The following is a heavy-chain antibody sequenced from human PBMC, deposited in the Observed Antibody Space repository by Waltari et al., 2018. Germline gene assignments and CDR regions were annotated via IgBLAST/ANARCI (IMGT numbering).Heavy chain of an antibody. CDR1: GSILSHYH. J-gene: IGHJ4*02. CDR3: ARRNGGTSPFDY. CDR2: ISPSDDTT. D-gene: IGHD2-15*01. V-gene: IGHV1-46*01. Sequence: QVQLMQSGAELMNPGAAVKLSCKASGSILSHYHMNWVRQVRGQGLEWMGKISPSDDTTTYAQQFQGRLTMTRDTSTSTVYLELSSLRSEDTAVYYCARRNGGTSPFDYWGQGTLVAVSS.